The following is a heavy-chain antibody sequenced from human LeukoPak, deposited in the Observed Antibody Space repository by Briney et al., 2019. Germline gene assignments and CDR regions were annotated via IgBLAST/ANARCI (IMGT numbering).Heavy chain of an antibody. D-gene: IGHD3-3*01. CDR2: FDPEDGET. Sequence: ASVKVSCKVSGYTLTELSMHWVRQAPGKGLEWMGGFDPEDGETIYAQKVQGRVTMTEDTSTDTAYMELSSLRAEDTAVYYCATDSYQRGGGYYIYWGQGTLVTVSS. J-gene: IGHJ4*02. CDR3: ATDSYQRGGGYYIY. CDR1: GYTLTELS. V-gene: IGHV1-24*01.